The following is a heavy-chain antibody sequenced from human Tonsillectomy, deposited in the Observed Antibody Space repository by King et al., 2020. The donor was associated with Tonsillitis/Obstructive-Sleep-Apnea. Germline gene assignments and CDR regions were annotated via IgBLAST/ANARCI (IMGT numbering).Heavy chain of an antibody. CDR1: GYSFTSYW. Sequence: VQLVESGAEVKKPGESLRITCKGSGYSFTSYWIAWVRQMPGKGLEWMGIIYPADSGTRYSPSFQGQVTISADKSINTAYLQWGSLKASDSAKYYCARPGCGSTSCLHSPNHYYYYYGLDVWGQGTTITVSS. V-gene: IGHV5-51*03. CDR2: IYPADSGT. CDR3: ARPGCGSTSCLHSPNHYYYYYGLDV. J-gene: IGHJ6*02. D-gene: IGHD2-2*01.